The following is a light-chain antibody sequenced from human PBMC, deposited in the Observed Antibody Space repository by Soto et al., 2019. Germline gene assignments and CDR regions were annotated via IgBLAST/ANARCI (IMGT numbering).Light chain of an antibody. J-gene: IGKJ2*01. CDR1: QSVSSSY. Sequence: EIVLTQSSGTLSLSPGERATLSCRASQSVSSSYLAWYQQKPGQAPRLLIYGASNRATGIPDRFSGSGSGTDFTLTISRLEPEVFAVYFCQQYNNSPEYTFGQGTKLEIK. CDR3: QQYNNSPEYT. CDR2: GAS. V-gene: IGKV3-20*01.